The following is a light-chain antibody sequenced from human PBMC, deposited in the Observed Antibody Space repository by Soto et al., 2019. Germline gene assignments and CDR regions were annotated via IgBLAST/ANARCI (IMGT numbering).Light chain of an antibody. CDR2: GAS. CDR1: QSVRSN. Sequence: EIVLTQSPGTLSLSPGEGATLSCRASQSVRSNLAWYQQKPGQPPRLLIYGASSRATGIPDRFSGSGSGTDFTLTTSRLEPEDFAVYYCQQYGSSVTFGQGTKVDNK. V-gene: IGKV3-20*01. J-gene: IGKJ1*01. CDR3: QQYGSSVT.